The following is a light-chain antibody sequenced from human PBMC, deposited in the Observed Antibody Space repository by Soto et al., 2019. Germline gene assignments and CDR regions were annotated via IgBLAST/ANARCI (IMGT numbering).Light chain of an antibody. J-gene: IGKJ1*01. Sequence: EIVLTQSPATLSLSPGERASLSCRASHSITDNYLAWYQQRPGQAPRLLFFGASIRATGVPDRFSGSGSGADFILSISRLEPADAGVYYCQQYSQQYSISPTTFGQGTRVQIK. CDR3: QQYSQQYSISPTT. V-gene: IGKV3-20*01. CDR2: GAS. CDR1: HSITDNY.